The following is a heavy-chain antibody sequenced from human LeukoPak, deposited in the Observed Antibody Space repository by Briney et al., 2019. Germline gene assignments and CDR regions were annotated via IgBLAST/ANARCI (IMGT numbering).Heavy chain of an antibody. Sequence: SETLSLTCSVSGYSISRGYHWAWVRQPPGKGLEWIGSVHHSGATYYNPSLNSRLTISADTSKNQFSLKMDSVTAADTAVYYCARCRVWGSYHTLYYFDYWGQGTLVTVSS. J-gene: IGHJ4*02. CDR1: GYSISRGYH. CDR2: VHHSGAT. V-gene: IGHV4-38-2*02. CDR3: ARCRVWGSYHTLYYFDY. D-gene: IGHD3-16*02.